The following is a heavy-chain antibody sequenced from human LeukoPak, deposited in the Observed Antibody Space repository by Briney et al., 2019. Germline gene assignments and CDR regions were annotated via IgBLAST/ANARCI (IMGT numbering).Heavy chain of an antibody. CDR2: IYHSGST. CDR3: ARVYPYYFDY. Sequence: SETLSLTCTVSGYSISSGYYWGWIRQPPGKGLEWIGSIYHSGSTYYNPSLKSRVTISVDTSKNQFSLKLSSVTAADTAVYYCARVYPYYFDYWGQGTLVTVSS. CDR1: GYSISSGYY. V-gene: IGHV4-38-2*02. J-gene: IGHJ4*02.